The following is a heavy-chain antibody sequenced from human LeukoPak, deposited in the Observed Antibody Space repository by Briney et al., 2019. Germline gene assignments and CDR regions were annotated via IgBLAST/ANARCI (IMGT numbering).Heavy chain of an antibody. CDR3: ARDRVVSAANYYYGMDV. Sequence: KPSETLSLTCTVSGGSVSSGSYYWSWIRQPPGKGLEWIGYIYYSGSTNYNPSLKSRVTISVDTSKNQFSLKLSSVTAADTAVYYCARDRVVSAANYYYGMDVWGKGTTVTVSS. CDR2: IYYSGST. J-gene: IGHJ6*04. D-gene: IGHD2-2*01. CDR1: GGSVSSGSYY. V-gene: IGHV4-61*01.